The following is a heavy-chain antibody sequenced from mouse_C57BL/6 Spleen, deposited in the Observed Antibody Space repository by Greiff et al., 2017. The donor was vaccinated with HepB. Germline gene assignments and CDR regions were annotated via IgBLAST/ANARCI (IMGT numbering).Heavy chain of an antibody. V-gene: IGHV1-62-2*01. CDR3: ARHEDDGYFKGYYFDY. D-gene: IGHD2-3*01. CDR1: GYTFTEYT. Sequence: QVQLQQSGAELVRPGSSVKLSCKASGYTFTEYTIHWVKQRSGQGLEWIGWFYPGSGSIKYNEKFKDKATLTADKSSSTVYMELSRLTSEDSAVYFCARHEDDGYFKGYYFDYWGQGTTLTVSS. J-gene: IGHJ2*01. CDR2: FYPGSGSI.